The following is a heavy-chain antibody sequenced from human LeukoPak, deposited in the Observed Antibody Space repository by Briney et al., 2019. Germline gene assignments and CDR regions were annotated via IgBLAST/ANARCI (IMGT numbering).Heavy chain of an antibody. CDR3: AKDRTVGASYWYFDL. J-gene: IGHJ2*01. Sequence: GESLRLSCAASGFTFSSYAMSWVRQAPGKGLEWVSAISGSGGSTYYADSVKGRFTISRDNSKNTLYLQMNSLRAEDTAIYYCAKDRTVGASYWYFDLWGRGTLVTVSS. D-gene: IGHD1-26*01. V-gene: IGHV3-23*01. CDR2: ISGSGGST. CDR1: GFTFSSYA.